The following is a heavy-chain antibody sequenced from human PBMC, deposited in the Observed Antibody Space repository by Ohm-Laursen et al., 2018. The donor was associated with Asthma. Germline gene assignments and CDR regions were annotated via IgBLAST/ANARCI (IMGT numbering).Heavy chain of an antibody. Sequence: SLRLSCAASGLPFSNFWMSWVRQAPGKGLEWVANIYPDGGEKYYVDSVDGRFTISRDNAKNSLYLQMNSLRAEDTAVYYCATNLPYEAENYWGQGTPVTVSS. CDR3: ATNLPYEAENY. J-gene: IGHJ4*02. D-gene: IGHD3-16*01. CDR1: GLPFSNFW. CDR2: IYPDGGEK. V-gene: IGHV3-7*05.